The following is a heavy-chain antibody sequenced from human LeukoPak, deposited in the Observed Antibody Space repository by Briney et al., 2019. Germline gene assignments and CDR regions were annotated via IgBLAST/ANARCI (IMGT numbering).Heavy chain of an antibody. CDR2: ISDSGTTI. CDR1: GFTFSNYE. CDR3: ARDRGSQMDTISTFDY. Sequence: GGSLRLSCAASGFTFSNYEMNWVRQAPGKGLERVSYISDSGTTIYYGDSVKGRFTISRDNAKNSLYLQMNSLRAEDTAVYYCARDRGSQMDTISTFDYWGQGTLVTVSS. V-gene: IGHV3-48*03. D-gene: IGHD5-24*01. J-gene: IGHJ4*02.